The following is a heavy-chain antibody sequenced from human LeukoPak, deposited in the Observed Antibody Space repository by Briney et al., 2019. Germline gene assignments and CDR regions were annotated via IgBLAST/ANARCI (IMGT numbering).Heavy chain of an antibody. Sequence: GGCLRLSCAASGFTFSSYSMNWVRQAPGKGLEWVSSISSSSSYIYYADSVKGRFTISRDNAKNSLYLQMNSLRAEDTAVYYCARDSGYPRAHGFDIWGQGTMVTVSS. CDR2: ISSSSSYI. V-gene: IGHV3-21*01. CDR3: ARDSGYPRAHGFDI. D-gene: IGHD3-22*01. CDR1: GFTFSSYS. J-gene: IGHJ3*02.